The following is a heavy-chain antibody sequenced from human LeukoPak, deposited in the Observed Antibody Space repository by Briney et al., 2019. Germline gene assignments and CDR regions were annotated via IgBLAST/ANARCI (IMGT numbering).Heavy chain of an antibody. D-gene: IGHD3-9*01. J-gene: IGHJ5*01. CDR2: VNHSGSA. CDR3: ARHGFDYHALDS. V-gene: IGHV4-34*01. CDR1: GGSITNYY. Sequence: SETLSLTCTVSGGSITNYYWAWIRQPPGKGLEWIGEVNHSGSANYNSSLKSRVTISVDTSKNQFSLKLNSVTAADTAVYYCARHGFDYHALDSWGQGTLVTVSS.